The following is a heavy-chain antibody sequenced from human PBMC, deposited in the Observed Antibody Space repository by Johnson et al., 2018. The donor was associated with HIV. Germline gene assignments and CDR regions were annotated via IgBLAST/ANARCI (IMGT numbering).Heavy chain of an antibody. CDR1: GFTFDDYG. CDR2: INWNGGST. CDR3: ARGYCSSTSCYAFFLPFDI. J-gene: IGHJ3*02. Sequence: EQLVESGGGVVRPGGSLRLSCAASGFTFDDYGMSWVRQAPGKGLEWVSGINWNGGSTGYADSVKGRFTISRDNAKNSLYLQMNSLRAEDTALYYCARGYCSSTSCYAFFLPFDIWGQGTMVTVSS. D-gene: IGHD2-2*01. V-gene: IGHV3-20*04.